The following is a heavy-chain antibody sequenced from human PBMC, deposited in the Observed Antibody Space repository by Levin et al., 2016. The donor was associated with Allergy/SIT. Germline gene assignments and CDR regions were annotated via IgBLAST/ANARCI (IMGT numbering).Heavy chain of an antibody. CDR1: EGSVNSVNYY. D-gene: IGHD4-17*01. CDR3: ATPTESAFDI. V-gene: IGHV4-61*01. CDR2: THSSGIT. J-gene: IGHJ3*02. Sequence: SETLSLTCTVSEGSVNSVNYYWTWIRQPPGKGLEWIGYTHSSGITEYNSSLKSRVTISLDPSKNQFSLRLTSVTAADTAVYFCATPTESAFDIWGQGTMVTVSS.